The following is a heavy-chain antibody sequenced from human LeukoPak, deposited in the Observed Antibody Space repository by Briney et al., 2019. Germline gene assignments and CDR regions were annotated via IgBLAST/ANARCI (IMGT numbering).Heavy chain of an antibody. V-gene: IGHV3-30*04. CDR2: ISYDGSNK. J-gene: IGHJ4*02. Sequence: GGSLRPSCAASGFTFSSYAMHWVRQAPGKGLEWVAVISYDGSNKYYADSVKGRFTISRDNSKNTLYLQMNSLRAEDTAVYYCGRDTGVIAVAGTGDFDYWGQGTLVTVSS. D-gene: IGHD6-19*01. CDR1: GFTFSSYA. CDR3: GRDTGVIAVAGTGDFDY.